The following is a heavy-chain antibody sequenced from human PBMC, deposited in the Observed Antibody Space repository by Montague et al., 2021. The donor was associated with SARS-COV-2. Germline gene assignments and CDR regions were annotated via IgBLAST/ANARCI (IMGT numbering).Heavy chain of an antibody. CDR2: INHSGST. CDR1: GGSFSGYY. Sequence: SETLSLTCAVYGGSFSGYYWSWIRQPPGKGLEWIGEINHSGSTNYNPSLTSRVTMSVDTSKNQFSLKVNSVTAADTAVYYCARHYSATLPAVYWGQGTLVTVSS. D-gene: IGHD2-15*01. J-gene: IGHJ4*02. V-gene: IGHV4-34*01. CDR3: ARHYSATLPAVY.